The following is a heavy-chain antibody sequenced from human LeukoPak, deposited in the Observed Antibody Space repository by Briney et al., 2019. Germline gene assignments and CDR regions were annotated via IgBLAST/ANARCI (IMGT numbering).Heavy chain of an antibody. J-gene: IGHJ3*02. CDR3: AAKSWGSGAFDI. CDR2: IIPIFGTA. V-gene: IGHV1-69*13. CDR1: GCTFSSYA. D-gene: IGHD3-16*01. Sequence: ASVKVSCKASGCTFSSYAISWVRQAPGQGLEWMGGIIPIFGTANYAQKFQGRVTITADESTSTAYMELSSLRSEDTAVYYCAAKSWGSGAFDIWGQGTMVTVSS.